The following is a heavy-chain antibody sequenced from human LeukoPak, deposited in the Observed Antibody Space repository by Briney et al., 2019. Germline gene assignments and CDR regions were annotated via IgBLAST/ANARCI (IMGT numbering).Heavy chain of an antibody. Sequence: GGSLRLSCAASGFTFSDAWMYWVRQAPGKGLEWVGHIKSKSDGGTTDYAAPGKGRFTIARDDSKNTLSLQMNSLKTEDTAVDYCATLLRGYWGQGTLVTVSS. CDR2: IKSKSDGGTT. CDR1: GFTFSDAW. D-gene: IGHD3-10*01. J-gene: IGHJ4*02. V-gene: IGHV3-15*01. CDR3: ATLLRGY.